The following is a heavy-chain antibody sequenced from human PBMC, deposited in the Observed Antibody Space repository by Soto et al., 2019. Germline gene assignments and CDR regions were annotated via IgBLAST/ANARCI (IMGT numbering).Heavy chain of an antibody. CDR2: ISVSGGST. Sequence: GGSLRLSCAASGFTFSSYAMSWVRQAPGKGLEWVSAISVSGGSTYYADSVKGRFTISRDNSKNTLYLQMNSLRAEDTAVYYCAIHYDFWSGRDYWGQGTLVTVSS. J-gene: IGHJ4*02. CDR1: GFTFSSYA. D-gene: IGHD3-3*01. CDR3: AIHYDFWSGRDY. V-gene: IGHV3-23*01.